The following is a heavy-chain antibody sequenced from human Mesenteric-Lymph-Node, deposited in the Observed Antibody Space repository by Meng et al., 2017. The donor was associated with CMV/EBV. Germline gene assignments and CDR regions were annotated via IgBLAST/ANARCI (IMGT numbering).Heavy chain of an antibody. J-gene: IGHJ6*02. CDR3: AKERGSDVFYYYYGMDV. Sequence: SDPLSLTCTVSVGSISSSAYYWGWICQPPGKGLEWIGSIYYTGSTYYNPYLKSRVTISVDTSKNQFSLKLGSVTAADTAVYYCAKERGSDVFYYYYGMDVWGQGTTVTVSS. V-gene: IGHV4-39*02. CDR1: VGSISSSAYY. CDR2: IYYTGST. D-gene: IGHD3-10*01.